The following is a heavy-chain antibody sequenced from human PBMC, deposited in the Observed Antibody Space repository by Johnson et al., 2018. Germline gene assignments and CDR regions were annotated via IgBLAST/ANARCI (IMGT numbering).Heavy chain of an antibody. V-gene: IGHV3-30*18. CDR3: AKEAYYYDSSGYRDAFDI. D-gene: IGHD3-22*01. CDR2: ISYGGRNK. Sequence: QVQLQESGGGVVQPGRSLRLSCAASGFTFSSYGMHWVRQAPGKGLEWVAVISYGGRNKYYADSVKGRFTISRDNSKNTLYLQMNSLRAEDTAVYYCAKEAYYYDSSGYRDAFDIWGQGTMVTVSS. J-gene: IGHJ3*02. CDR1: GFTFSSYG.